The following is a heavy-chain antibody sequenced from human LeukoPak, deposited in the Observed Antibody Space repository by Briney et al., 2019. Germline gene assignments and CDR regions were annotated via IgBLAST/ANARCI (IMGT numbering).Heavy chain of an antibody. V-gene: IGHV4-34*01. CDR3: ARGNSSSWYPGTYYYYGMDV. Sequence: SETPSLTCAVYGGSFSGYYWSWIRQPPGKGLEWIGEINHSGSTNYNPSLKSRVTISVDTSKNQFSLKLSSVTAADTAVYYCARGNSSSWYPGTYYYYGMDVWGQGTTVTVSS. J-gene: IGHJ6*02. CDR2: INHSGST. CDR1: GGSFSGYY. D-gene: IGHD6-13*01.